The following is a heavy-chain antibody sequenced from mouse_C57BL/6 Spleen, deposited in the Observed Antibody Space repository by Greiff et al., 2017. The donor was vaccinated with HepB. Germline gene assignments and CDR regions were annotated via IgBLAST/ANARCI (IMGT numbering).Heavy chain of an antibody. CDR3: ARSDGYLGYFDY. J-gene: IGHJ2*01. D-gene: IGHD2-3*01. V-gene: IGHV1-80*01. CDR1: GYAFSSYW. CDR2: IYPGDGDT. Sequence: VQLQQSGAELVKPGASVKISCKASGYAFSSYWMNWVKQRPGKGLEWIGQIYPGDGDTNYNGKFKGKATLTADKSSSTAYMQLSSLTSEDSAVYFCARSDGYLGYFDYWGQGATLTVSS.